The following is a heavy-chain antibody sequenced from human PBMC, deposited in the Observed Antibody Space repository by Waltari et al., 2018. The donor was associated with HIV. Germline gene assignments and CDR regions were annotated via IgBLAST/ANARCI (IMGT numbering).Heavy chain of an antibody. D-gene: IGHD2-2*01. CDR1: GYTFTSYD. CDR2: MSPNSGNT. V-gene: IGHV1-8*01. CDR3: ARLGYCSSTSCYYYYYYGMDV. J-gene: IGHJ6*02. Sequence: QVQLVQSGAEVKKPGASVKVSCKASGYTFTSYDINWVRQATGQGLEWMGWMSPNSGNTGYAQKFQGRVTMTRNTSISTAYMELGSRRSEDTAVYYCARLGYCSSTSCYYYYYYGMDVWGQGTTVTVSS.